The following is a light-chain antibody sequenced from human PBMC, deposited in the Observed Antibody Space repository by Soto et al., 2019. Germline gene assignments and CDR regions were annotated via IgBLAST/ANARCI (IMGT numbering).Light chain of an antibody. Sequence: EIVLTQSPGTLSLSPGERATLSCRASQTVDSSYLAWYQQKPGQAPRLLIYGAVSRATGIPDRFTGSGSGTDFSLSISSLEPEDFAVYYCQQYGTLRLPFGGGTKVEIE. J-gene: IGKJ4*01. V-gene: IGKV3-20*01. CDR3: QQYGTLRLP. CDR2: GAV. CDR1: QTVDSSY.